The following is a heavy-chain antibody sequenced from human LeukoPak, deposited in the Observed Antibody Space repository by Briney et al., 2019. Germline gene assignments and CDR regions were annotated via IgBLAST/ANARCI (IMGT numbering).Heavy chain of an antibody. CDR1: GFTVSSNY. V-gene: IGHV3-53*01. CDR3: ARDREGTRVTIGAFDI. Sequence: GGSLRLSCAASGFTVSSNYMSWVRQAPGKGLEWVSVIYSGGSTYYADSVKGRFTISRDNSKNTLYLQMNSLRAEDTAVYYCARDREGTRVTIGAFDIWGQGTMVTVSS. J-gene: IGHJ3*02. CDR2: IYSGGST. D-gene: IGHD4-11*01.